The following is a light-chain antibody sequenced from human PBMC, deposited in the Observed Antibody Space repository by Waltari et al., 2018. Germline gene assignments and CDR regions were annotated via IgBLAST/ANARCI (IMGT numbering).Light chain of an antibody. CDR2: HTS. CDR3: QKSHTPLS. V-gene: IGKV3-20*01. CDR1: QSVDATR. Sequence: EIVLTQSPGPLSLSAGESATLSCRASQSVDATRLGWYQQKPGQAPRLLIYHTSIRATGIPDRFSGSGSGTDFTLTINRLEPEDFAVYFCQKSHTPLSFGQGTRVEI. J-gene: IGKJ1*01.